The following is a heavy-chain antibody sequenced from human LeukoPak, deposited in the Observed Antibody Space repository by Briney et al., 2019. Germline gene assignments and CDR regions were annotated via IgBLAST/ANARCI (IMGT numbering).Heavy chain of an antibody. CDR3: AKERNYYGSGRSFDY. V-gene: IGHV3-30*18. CDR1: GFTFSSYG. Sequence: GGSLRLSCAASGFTFSSYGMHWVRQAPGKGLEWVAVISYDGSNKYYADSVKGRFTISRVNSKNTLYLQMNSLRAEDTAVYYCAKERNYYGSGRSFDYWGQGTLVTVSS. D-gene: IGHD3-10*01. J-gene: IGHJ4*02. CDR2: ISYDGSNK.